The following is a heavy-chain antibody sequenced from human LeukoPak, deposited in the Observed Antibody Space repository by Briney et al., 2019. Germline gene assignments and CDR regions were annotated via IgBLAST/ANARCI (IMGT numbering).Heavy chain of an antibody. CDR2: IKQDGSEK. V-gene: IGHV3-7*01. D-gene: IGHD1-1*01. Sequence: GGSLRLSCAASGFTFSSYAMEWVRQAPGKGLEWVANIKQDGSEKYYVDSVKGRFTISRDNAKNSLYLQMNSLRAEDTAVYYCASSGPTFDYWGQGNLVTVSS. CDR3: ASSGPTFDY. CDR1: GFTFSSYA. J-gene: IGHJ4*02.